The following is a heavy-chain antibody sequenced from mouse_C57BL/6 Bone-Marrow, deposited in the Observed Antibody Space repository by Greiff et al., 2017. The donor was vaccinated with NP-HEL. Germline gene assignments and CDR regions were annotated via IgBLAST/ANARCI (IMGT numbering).Heavy chain of an antibody. V-gene: IGHV5-6*01. J-gene: IGHJ3*01. CDR3: ARSHLGFAY. Sequence: EVQLKESGGDFVKPGGSLKLSCAASGFTFSSYGMPWVCQTPDKRLEWVATISSGGSYTYYPDSVKGRFTISRDNAKNTLYLQMSSLKSEDTAMYYCARSHLGFAYWGQGTLVTVSA. CDR1: GFTFSSYG. CDR2: ISSGGSYT.